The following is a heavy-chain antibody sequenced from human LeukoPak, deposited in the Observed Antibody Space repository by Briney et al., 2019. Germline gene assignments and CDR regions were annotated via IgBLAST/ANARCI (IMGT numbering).Heavy chain of an antibody. J-gene: IGHJ5*02. V-gene: IGHV4-4*07. CDR1: GGSISSYY. D-gene: IGHD1-26*01. CDR3: ARLSRSGSYCEYNWFDP. Sequence: SETLSLTCTVSGGSISSYYWSWIRQPAGKGLEWIGRIYTSGSTNYNPSLKSRVTMTVDTSENQFSLKLSSVTAADTAVYYCARLSRSGSYCEYNWFDPWGQGTLVTVSS. CDR2: IYTSGST.